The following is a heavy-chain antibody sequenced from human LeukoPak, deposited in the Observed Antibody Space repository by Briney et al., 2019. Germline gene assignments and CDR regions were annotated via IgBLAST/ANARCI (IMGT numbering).Heavy chain of an antibody. CDR2: ISAYNGNT. CDR3: ARDRPMVRGVTTNWFDP. CDR1: GGTFISYV. V-gene: IGHV1-18*01. D-gene: IGHD3-10*01. J-gene: IGHJ5*02. Sequence: ASVKVSCKTSGGTFISYVISWVRQAPGQGLEWMGWISAYNGNTNYAQKFQGRVTMTRDTSISTAYMELSRLRSDDTAVYYCARDRPMVRGVTTNWFDPWGQGTLVTVSS.